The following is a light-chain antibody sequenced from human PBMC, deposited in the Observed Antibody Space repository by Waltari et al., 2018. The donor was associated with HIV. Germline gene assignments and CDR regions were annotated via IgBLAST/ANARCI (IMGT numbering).Light chain of an antibody. Sequence: QSALTQPPSASGSPGQSVTISCTGTSSDVGGYNYVSWYQQHPGKAPKLMIYEVSKRPSGVPDRFSCSKSGNTASLTVSGLQAEDEADYYCSSYAGSNTFFFGTGTKVTVL. J-gene: IGLJ1*01. CDR3: SSYAGSNTFF. V-gene: IGLV2-8*01. CDR2: EVS. CDR1: SSDVGGYNY.